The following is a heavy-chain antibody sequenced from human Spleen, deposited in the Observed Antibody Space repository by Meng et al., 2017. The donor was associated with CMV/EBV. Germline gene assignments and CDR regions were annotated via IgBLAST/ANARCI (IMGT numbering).Heavy chain of an antibody. CDR3: ATQYGLDV. J-gene: IGHJ6*02. V-gene: IGHV3-69-1*01. Sequence: GGSLRLSCAASGFTFSDYYMNWVRQAPGKGLEWVSSISNSSTIYYADAVKGRFTISRDNAKNSLYLQMNSLRAEDTAVYYCATQYGLDVWGQGTTVTVSS. CDR1: GFTFSDYY. CDR2: ISNSSTI.